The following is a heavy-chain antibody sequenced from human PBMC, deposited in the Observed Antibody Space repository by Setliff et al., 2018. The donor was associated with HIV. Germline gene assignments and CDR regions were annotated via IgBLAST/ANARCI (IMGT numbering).Heavy chain of an antibody. D-gene: IGHD3-3*01. Sequence: GGSLRLSCAASGFTFSSYWMHWVRQAPGKGLVWVSRINSDGSSTSYADSVKGRFTVSRDNSKSTLYLQMNSLRAEDTATYYCARGTDYDLWTYYYYMDVWGKGTTVTVS. CDR1: GFTFSSYW. CDR3: ARGTDYDLWTYYYYMDV. V-gene: IGHV3-74*01. CDR2: INSDGSST. J-gene: IGHJ6*03.